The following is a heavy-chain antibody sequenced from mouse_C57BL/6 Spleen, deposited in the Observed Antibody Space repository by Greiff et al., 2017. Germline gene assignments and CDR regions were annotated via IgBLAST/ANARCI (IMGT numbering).Heavy chain of an antibody. CDR2: ISSGGSYT. J-gene: IGHJ3*01. D-gene: IGHD1-1*01. CDR1: GFTFSSYG. V-gene: IGHV5-6*01. Sequence: EVMLVESGGDLVKPGGSLKLSCAASGFTFSSYGMSWVRQTPDKRLEWVATISSGGSYTYYPDSVKGRFTISRDNAKNTLYLQMSSLKSEDTAMYYCARHLYYYGSSSAWFAYWGQGTLVTVSA. CDR3: ARHLYYYGSSSAWFAY.